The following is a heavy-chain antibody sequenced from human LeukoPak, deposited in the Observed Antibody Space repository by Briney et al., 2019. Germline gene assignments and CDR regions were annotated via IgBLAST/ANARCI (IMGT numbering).Heavy chain of an antibody. D-gene: IGHD1-26*01. CDR2: ISSSSSTI. V-gene: IGHV3-48*01. J-gene: IGHJ4*02. CDR1: GFTFSSYS. Sequence: GGSLRLSCAASGFTFSSYSMNWVRQAPGKGLEWVSYISSSSSTIYYADSVKGRFTISRDNAKNSLYLQMNSLRAEDTALYYCAKDITRVGAKDGTFDYWGQGTLVTVSS. CDR3: AKDITRVGAKDGTFDY.